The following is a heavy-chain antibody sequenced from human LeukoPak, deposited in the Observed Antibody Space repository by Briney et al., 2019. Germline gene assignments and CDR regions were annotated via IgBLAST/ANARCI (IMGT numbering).Heavy chain of an antibody. Sequence: ASVKVSCKASGGTFSSYAISWVRQAPGQGLEWMGRINPNSGGTNYAQKFQGRVTMTRDTSISTAYMELSRLRSDDTAVYYCARGYSYGFDYWGQGTLVTVSS. CDR3: ARGYSYGFDY. J-gene: IGHJ4*02. D-gene: IGHD5-18*01. V-gene: IGHV1-2*06. CDR1: GGTFSSYA. CDR2: INPNSGGT.